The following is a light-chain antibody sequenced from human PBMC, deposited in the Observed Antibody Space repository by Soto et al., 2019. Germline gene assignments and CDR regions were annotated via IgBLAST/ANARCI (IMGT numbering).Light chain of an antibody. CDR3: MSRTSTVTFV. Sequence: QSVLTQPASVSRSPGQSITISCTGTSSDARGYNYVSWYQQHPGKVPKLIIYEVRNRPSGVSPRFSGSKSGNMASLTISGLLAEDEADYYCMSRTSTVTFVFGTGTKVTVL. CDR2: EVR. J-gene: IGLJ1*01. V-gene: IGLV2-14*01. CDR1: SSDARGYNY.